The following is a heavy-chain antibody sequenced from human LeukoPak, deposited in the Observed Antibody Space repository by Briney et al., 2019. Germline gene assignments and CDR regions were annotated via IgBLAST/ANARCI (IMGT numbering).Heavy chain of an antibody. CDR3: ARDQRVWFGELPNYYYYMDV. CDR2: IYSGGST. CDR1: GFTVSSNY. J-gene: IGHJ6*03. Sequence: GGSLTLSCAASGFTVSSNYMSWVRQAPGKGLEWVSVIYSGGSTYYADSVKGRFTISRDNSKNTLYLQMNSLRAEDTAVYYCARDQRVWFGELPNYYYYMDVWGKGTTVTVSS. D-gene: IGHD3-10*01. V-gene: IGHV3-53*01.